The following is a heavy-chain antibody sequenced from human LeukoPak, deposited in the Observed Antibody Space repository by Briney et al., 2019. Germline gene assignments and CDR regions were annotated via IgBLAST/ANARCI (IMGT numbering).Heavy chain of an antibody. CDR1: GGSISSYY. CDR3: ARGGAARPFDY. CDR2: IYHTGST. J-gene: IGHJ4*02. Sequence: PSETLSLTCAVSGGSISSYYWSWIRQPPGKGLEWIGYIYHTGSTTYNPSLRSRVSISLDTSKNQFSLNLSSVTAADTAVYYCARGGAARPFDYWGQGTLATVSS. D-gene: IGHD6-6*01. V-gene: IGHV4-59*01.